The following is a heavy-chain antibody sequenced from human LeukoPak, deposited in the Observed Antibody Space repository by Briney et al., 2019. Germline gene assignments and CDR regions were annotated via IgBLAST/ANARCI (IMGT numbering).Heavy chain of an antibody. Sequence: ASVKVSCKASGGTFSSYAISWVRQAPGQGLEWMGRIIPILGIANYAQKFQGRVTITADKSTSTDYMELSSLRSEDTAVYYCASLGNPHGYSSGWYVPAAYYFEYWGQGTLVSVSS. V-gene: IGHV1-69*04. J-gene: IGHJ4*02. CDR1: GGTFSSYA. D-gene: IGHD6-19*01. CDR2: IIPILGIA. CDR3: ASLGNPHGYSSGWYVPAAYYFEY.